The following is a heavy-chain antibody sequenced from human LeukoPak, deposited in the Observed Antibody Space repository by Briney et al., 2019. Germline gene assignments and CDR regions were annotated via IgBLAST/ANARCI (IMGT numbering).Heavy chain of an antibody. J-gene: IGHJ4*02. CDR3: ARHSCSSTSCSLDY. CDR2: IYYSGST. D-gene: IGHD2-2*01. Sequence: SETLSLTGTVSGGSISSGGYYWSWIRQPPGKGLEWIGYIYYSGSTNYNPSLKSRVTISVDTSKNQFSLKLSSVTAADTAVYYCARHSCSSTSCSLDYWGQGTLVTVSS. CDR1: GGSISSGGYY. V-gene: IGHV4-61*08.